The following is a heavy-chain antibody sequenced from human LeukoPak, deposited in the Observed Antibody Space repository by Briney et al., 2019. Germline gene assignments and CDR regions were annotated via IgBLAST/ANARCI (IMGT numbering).Heavy chain of an antibody. CDR3: ARPLEYGSGSYDY. V-gene: IGHV3-21*01. Sequence: KPGGSLRLSCAASGFTFSSYSMNWVRQAPGKGLEWVSSISSSSSYIYYADSVKGQFTISRDNAKNSLYLQMNSLRAEDTAVHYCARPLEYGSGSYDYWGQGTLVTVSS. CDR1: GFTFSSYS. J-gene: IGHJ4*02. D-gene: IGHD3-10*01. CDR2: ISSSSSYI.